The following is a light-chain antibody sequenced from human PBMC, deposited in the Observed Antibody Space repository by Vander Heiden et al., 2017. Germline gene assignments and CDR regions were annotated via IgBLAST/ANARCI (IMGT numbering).Light chain of an antibody. V-gene: IGKV1-39*01. CDR2: TAS. CDR1: QKNTTY. Sequence: DIQLTQSPSSLSASVGDRLTITGRASQKNTTYLNWYQQKPGKAPKLLISTASNLQSGVPSRFSGSGSGTDFILTISSLEPDDLATYYCQQGYGTFAGGTKV. CDR3: QQGYGT. J-gene: IGKJ4*01.